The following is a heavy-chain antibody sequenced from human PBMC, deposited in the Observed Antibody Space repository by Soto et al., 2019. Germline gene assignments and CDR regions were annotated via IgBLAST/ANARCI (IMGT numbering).Heavy chain of an antibody. J-gene: IGHJ4*02. CDR3: ARHQDTYGYYSPLDY. D-gene: IGHD3-22*01. Sequence: QVQLQESGPGLVKPSETLYLTRPVSGGSINSGRYYWGWIRQPPGKGLEWIGRVYYSGSAYYEPSLKCRVTISVDTSNNQVSRMLNSVTAADTAVYYCARHQDTYGYYSPLDYWGLGILVTVS. CDR1: GGSINSGRYY. CDR2: VYYSGSA. V-gene: IGHV4-39*01.